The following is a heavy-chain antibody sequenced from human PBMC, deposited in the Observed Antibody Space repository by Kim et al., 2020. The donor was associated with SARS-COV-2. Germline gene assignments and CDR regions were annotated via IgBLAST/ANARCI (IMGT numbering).Heavy chain of an antibody. V-gene: IGHV3-33*01. J-gene: IGHJ4*02. Sequence: GGSLRLSCAASGFTFSSYGMHWVRQAPGKGLEWVAVIWYDGSNKYYADSVKGRFTISRDNSKNTLYLQMNSLRAEDTAVYYCARGVLPPWVFDYWGQGTLVTVSS. D-gene: IGHD1-26*01. CDR1: GFTFSSYG. CDR2: IWYDGSNK. CDR3: ARGVLPPWVFDY.